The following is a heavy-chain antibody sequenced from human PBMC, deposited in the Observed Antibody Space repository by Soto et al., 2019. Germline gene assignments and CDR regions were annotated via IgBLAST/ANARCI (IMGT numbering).Heavy chain of an antibody. Sequence: PSETLSLTCAVYGGSFSDYYWSWIRQPPGKGLEWIGEINHRGSTDYNPSLKSRITISLDTSKNQFSLKLSSVTAADTAVYYCARIPRIVAVGPARLNWFDPWGQGTLVTVSS. D-gene: IGHD1-26*01. CDR1: GGSFSDYY. CDR2: INHRGST. J-gene: IGHJ5*02. V-gene: IGHV4-34*01. CDR3: ARIPRIVAVGPARLNWFDP.